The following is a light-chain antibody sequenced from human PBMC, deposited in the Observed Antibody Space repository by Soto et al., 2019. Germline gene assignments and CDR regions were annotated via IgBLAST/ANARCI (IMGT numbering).Light chain of an antibody. CDR2: GAT. J-gene: IGKJ4*01. V-gene: IGKV3-15*01. CDR1: QGVSRK. Sequence: DIVMTQSPATLSVAPGERVTFSCRASQGVSRKLAWYHHKPGQAPRLLLSGATTGATGIPARFSASASVTEFTITISSLQAEDCEISECQHYHTWPITFGGGTKVDIK. CDR3: QHYHTWPIT.